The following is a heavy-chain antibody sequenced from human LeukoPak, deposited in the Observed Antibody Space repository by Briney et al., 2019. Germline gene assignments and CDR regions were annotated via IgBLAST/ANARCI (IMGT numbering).Heavy chain of an antibody. J-gene: IGHJ4*02. CDR3: ARHQYASGWSDFDY. D-gene: IGHD6-19*01. CDR1: GFTVSNKY. Sequence: GGSLRLSCAASGFTVSNKYMTWVRQAPGKGLEWVAGLSGSGVSTYYADSAKGRFIISRDNSKNTLYLQMNSLRAEDTAIYYCARHQYASGWSDFDYWGQGILVTVST. CDR2: LSGSGVST. V-gene: IGHV3-23*01.